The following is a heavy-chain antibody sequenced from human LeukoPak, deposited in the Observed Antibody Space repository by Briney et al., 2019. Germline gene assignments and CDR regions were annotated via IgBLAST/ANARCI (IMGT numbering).Heavy chain of an antibody. V-gene: IGHV3-48*03. CDR3: ARGGDSGYDQILDY. CDR2: ISISGSTI. J-gene: IGHJ4*02. CDR1: GFTFSNYE. Sequence: PGGSLLLSCAASGFTFSNYEMNWVRQAPGKGLEGVSYISISGSTISYAASVKGRFTISRDNAKNSLYLQMNSLRADDTAVYYCARGGDSGYDQILDYWGQGTLVTVSS. D-gene: IGHD5-12*01.